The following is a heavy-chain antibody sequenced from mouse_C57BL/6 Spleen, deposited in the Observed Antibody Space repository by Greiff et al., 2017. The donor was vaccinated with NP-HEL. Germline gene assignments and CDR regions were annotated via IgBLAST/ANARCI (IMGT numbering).Heavy chain of an antibody. D-gene: IGHD2-2*01. V-gene: IGHV1-64*01. CDR1: GYTFTSYW. CDR2: IHPNSGST. J-gene: IGHJ2*01. CDR3: ARGGIYYGYGDY. Sequence: QVQLQQPGAELVKPGASVKLSCKASGYTFTSYWMHWVKQRPGQGLEWIGMIHPNSGSTNYNEKFKSKATLPVDKSSSTAYMQLSSLTSEDSAVYYCARGGIYYGYGDYWGQGTTLTVSS.